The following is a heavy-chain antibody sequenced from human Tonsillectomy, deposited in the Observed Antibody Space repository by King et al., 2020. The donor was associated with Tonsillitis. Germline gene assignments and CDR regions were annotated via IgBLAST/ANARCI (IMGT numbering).Heavy chain of an antibody. V-gene: IGHV3-7*03. J-gene: IGHJ3*01. CDR2: IKRDGSQI. CDR1: GFSFGSYW. Sequence: VQLVESGGGLAQPGGSLKLSCAASGFSFGSYWMTWVRQPPGKGLEWVANIKRDGSQIYYVDSVEGRFTVSRDNAENSLFLQMNSLGPEDTAVYYCARDLTPYDSNVYYDAFDVWGQGTMVTVSS. D-gene: IGHD3-22*01. CDR3: ARDLTPYDSNVYYDAFDV.